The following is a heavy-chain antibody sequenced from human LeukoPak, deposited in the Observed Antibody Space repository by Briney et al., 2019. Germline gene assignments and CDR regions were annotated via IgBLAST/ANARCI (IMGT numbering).Heavy chain of an antibody. D-gene: IGHD1-26*01. J-gene: IGHJ4*02. CDR2: ISSSDGSI. V-gene: IGHV3-48*04. CDR1: GFTLSKFS. CDR3: VRGGVGVTK. Sequence: GGSLRLSCVASGFTLSKFSMIWVRQAPGKGLEWVSYISSSDGSIYYADSVKGRFTISRDNAKNSLYLQMNSLRVEDLAVYYCVRGGVGVTKWGQGTLVTVSP.